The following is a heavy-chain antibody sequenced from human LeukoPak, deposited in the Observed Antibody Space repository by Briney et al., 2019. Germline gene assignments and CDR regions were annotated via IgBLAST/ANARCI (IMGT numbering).Heavy chain of an antibody. V-gene: IGHV4-30-4*01. J-gene: IGHJ4*02. CDR1: GGSISSGDYY. CDR2: LYYSGST. Sequence: SQTLSLTCTVSGGSISSGDYYWSWIRQPPGKGLEWIGYLYYSGSTYYNPSLKSRVTISLDTSKNQFSLKLSSVTAADTAVYYCATTEVRDSSGYYPIYWGQGTLVTVSS. D-gene: IGHD3-22*01. CDR3: ATTEVRDSSGYYPIY.